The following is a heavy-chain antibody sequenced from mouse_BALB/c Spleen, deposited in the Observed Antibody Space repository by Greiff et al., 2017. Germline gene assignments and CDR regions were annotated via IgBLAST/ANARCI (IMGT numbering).Heavy chain of an antibody. V-gene: IGHV1-87*01. D-gene: IGHD1-1*01. J-gene: IGHJ2*01. Sequence: VQLQQSGAELARPGASVKLSCKASGYTFTSYWMQWVKQRPGQGLEWIGAIYPGDGDTSYTQKFKGKATLTADKSSSTAYMQLSSLASEDSVVYYCARENYGSSYGMDYWGQGTTLTVSS. CDR3: ARENYGSSYGMDY. CDR2: IYPGDGDT. CDR1: GYTFTSYW.